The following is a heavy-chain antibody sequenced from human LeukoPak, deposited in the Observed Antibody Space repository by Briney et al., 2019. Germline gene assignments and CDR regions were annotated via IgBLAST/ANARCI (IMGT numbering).Heavy chain of an antibody. J-gene: IGHJ4*02. CDR1: GYTFTGYY. V-gene: IGHV1-18*04. CDR2: ISAYNGNA. Sequence: ASVKVSCKTSGYTFTGYYMHWVRQAPGQGLEWMGWISAYNGNANYAQKLQGRVTMTTDTSTSTAYMELRSLRSDDTAVYYCARPYYYDSSGYYNYWGQGTLVTVSS. D-gene: IGHD3-22*01. CDR3: ARPYYYDSSGYYNY.